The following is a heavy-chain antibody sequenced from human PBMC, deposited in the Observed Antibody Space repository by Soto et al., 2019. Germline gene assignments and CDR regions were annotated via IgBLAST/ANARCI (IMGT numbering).Heavy chain of an antibody. Sequence: VGSLKISFKCSGWSFTRYLIFLGLQMPGKGLECMGIIYPGDSDTRYSPSFQCQVTISADKSISTADLQWSSLKASDTAMYYCERPMYSYHTYYYYGMDVWGQGTTVTVSS. J-gene: IGHJ6*02. CDR3: ERPMYSYHTYYYYGMDV. V-gene: IGHV5-51*01. CDR2: IYPGDSDT. D-gene: IGHD2-21*01. CDR1: GWSFTRYL.